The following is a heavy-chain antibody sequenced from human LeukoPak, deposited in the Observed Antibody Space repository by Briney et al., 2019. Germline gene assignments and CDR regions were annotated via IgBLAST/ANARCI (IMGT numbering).Heavy chain of an antibody. J-gene: IGHJ5*02. D-gene: IGHD5-24*01. CDR1: GFTFSSYG. CDR2: IWYDGSNK. Sequence: PGRSLRLSCAASGFTFSSYGMHWVRQAPGKGLEWVAVIWYDGSNKYYADSVKGRFTISRDNSKNTLYLQMNSLRAEDTAVYYCARDKRGDGYNYGWFDPWGQGTLVTVSS. CDR3: ARDKRGDGYNYGWFDP. V-gene: IGHV3-33*01.